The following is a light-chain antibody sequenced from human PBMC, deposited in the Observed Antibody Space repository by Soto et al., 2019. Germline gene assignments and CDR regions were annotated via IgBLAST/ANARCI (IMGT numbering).Light chain of an antibody. CDR3: HQSSSTPLT. CDR2: DSS. J-gene: IGKJ4*01. V-gene: IGKV1-39*01. Sequence: DVPMTQSPSSLSASVGDSVTITCRASQTVFNHLSWFQQRPGKGPKLLSYDSSSLRAGVPSRFSGSGYGTDFTLTISTVQPEDSALYFCHQSSSTPLTFGGGTRVEVK. CDR1: QTVFNH.